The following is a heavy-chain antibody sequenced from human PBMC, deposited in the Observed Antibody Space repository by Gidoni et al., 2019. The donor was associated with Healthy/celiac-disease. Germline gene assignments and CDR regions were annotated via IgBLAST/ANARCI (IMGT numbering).Heavy chain of an antibody. Sequence: EVQLVESGGGLVQPGGSLRLSCAASGFTFRSYWMSWVRQAPGKGLEWVANIKQDGSEKYYVDSVKGRFTISRDNAKNSLYLQMNSLRAEDTAVYYCARVSGYSSGWYGDFDYWGQGTLVTVSS. CDR1: GFTFRSYW. CDR2: IKQDGSEK. V-gene: IGHV3-7*03. CDR3: ARVSGYSSGWYGDFDY. J-gene: IGHJ4*02. D-gene: IGHD6-19*01.